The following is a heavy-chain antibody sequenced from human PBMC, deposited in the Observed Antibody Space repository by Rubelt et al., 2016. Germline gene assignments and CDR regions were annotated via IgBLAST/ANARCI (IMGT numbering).Heavy chain of an antibody. CDR3: AREGRATVVGAFDY. Sequence: GGGLVQPGGSLRLSCAASGFTFGTYRMNWVRQAPGKGLEWVSYISSSSTTIYYADSVKGRFTISRDNAKDSLYLQMDSLRAEDTAVYYCAREGRATVVGAFDYWGQGTLVTVSS. J-gene: IGHJ4*02. V-gene: IGHV3-48*01. CDR1: GFTFGTYR. D-gene: IGHD4-23*01. CDR2: ISSSSTTI.